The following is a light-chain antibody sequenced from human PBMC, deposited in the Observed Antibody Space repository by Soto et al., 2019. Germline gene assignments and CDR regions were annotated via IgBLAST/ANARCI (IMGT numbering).Light chain of an antibody. V-gene: IGKV4-1*01. J-gene: IGKJ4*01. CDR3: QQYYSATLT. Sequence: DIVMTQSPYSLPAYLGARATIHCKTNRSVLDSSINKNCLAWYQQKSGQPPHLXXQSASSRESGVPDRFSGSGSGTDFTLTINSVKDEDVAVYYCQQYYSATLTFCGGTKVDIK. CDR1: RSVLDSSINKNC. CDR2: SAS.